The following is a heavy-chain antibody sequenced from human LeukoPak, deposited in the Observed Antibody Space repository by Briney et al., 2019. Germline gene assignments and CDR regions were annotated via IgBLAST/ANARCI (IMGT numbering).Heavy chain of an antibody. CDR2: INPSGST. J-gene: IGHJ5*02. V-gene: IGHV4-34*01. D-gene: IGHD4/OR15-4a*01. Sequence: GTLSLTCAVYGGSFSGYYWSWIRQPPGKGLEWIGEINPSGSTNYNPSLKSRVTISVDTSKNQFSLKLSSVTAADTAVYYCARLQGAHPWGQGTLVTVSS. CDR1: GGSFSGYY. CDR3: ARLQGAHP.